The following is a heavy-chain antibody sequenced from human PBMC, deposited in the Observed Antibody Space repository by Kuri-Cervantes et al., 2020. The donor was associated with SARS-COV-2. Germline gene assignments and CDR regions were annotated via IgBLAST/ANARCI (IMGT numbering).Heavy chain of an antibody. D-gene: IGHD2-15*01. CDR3: AKRRSYCSGGSCSFGAFDI. J-gene: IGHJ3*02. Sequence: GGSLRLSCAASGFTFSSYAMSWVRQAPGKGLEWVSAISGSGGSTYYADSVKGRFTISRDNSKNTLYLQMNSLRAEDTAVYYCAKRRSYCSGGSCSFGAFDIWGQGTMVTVSS. CDR2: ISGSGGST. V-gene: IGHV3-23*01. CDR1: GFTFSSYA.